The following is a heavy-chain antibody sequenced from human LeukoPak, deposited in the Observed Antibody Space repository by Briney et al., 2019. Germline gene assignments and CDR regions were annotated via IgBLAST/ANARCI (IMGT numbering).Heavy chain of an antibody. J-gene: IGHJ4*02. Sequence: SETLSLTCTVSGGSISSYYWSWIRQPAGKGLEWIGRIYTSGSTNYNPSLKSRVTMSVDTSKNQFSLKLSSVTAADTAVYYCAGGEYFEAMADYWGQGTLVTVSS. CDR3: AGGEYFEAMADY. D-gene: IGHD3-9*01. V-gene: IGHV4-4*07. CDR1: GGSISSYY. CDR2: IYTSGST.